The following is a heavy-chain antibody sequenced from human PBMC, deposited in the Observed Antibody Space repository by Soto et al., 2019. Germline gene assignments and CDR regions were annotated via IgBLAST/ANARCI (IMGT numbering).Heavy chain of an antibody. CDR3: VRENYYSGMDV. Sequence: EVQVVESGGTLVQPGGSLKLSCAASGFDASVNFMTWVRQAPGKGLEWVSSINNAGTTFYADSVKGRFTISRDDSKNTLFLQMNSLRVEDTAMYYCVRENYYSGMDVGGQGTAVPVSS. V-gene: IGHV3-66*01. CDR1: GFDASVNF. CDR2: INNAGTT. J-gene: IGHJ6*02.